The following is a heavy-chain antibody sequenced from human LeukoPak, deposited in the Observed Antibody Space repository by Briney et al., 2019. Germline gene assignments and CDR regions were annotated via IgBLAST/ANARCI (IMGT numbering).Heavy chain of an antibody. Sequence: SVKVSCTASGGTFSSYANSWVRQAPGQGLEWMGRIIPIFGTANYAQKFQGRVTITTDESTSTAYMELSSLRSEDTAVYYCARDGYSSGWYVRGSDYWGQGTLVTVSS. CDR1: GGTFSSYA. J-gene: IGHJ4*02. CDR2: IIPIFGTA. D-gene: IGHD6-19*01. CDR3: ARDGYSSGWYVRGSDY. V-gene: IGHV1-69*05.